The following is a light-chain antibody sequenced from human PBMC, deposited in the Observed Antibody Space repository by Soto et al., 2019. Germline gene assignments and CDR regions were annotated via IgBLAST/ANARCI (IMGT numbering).Light chain of an antibody. CDR3: QQLNSYPIT. V-gene: IGKV1-9*01. J-gene: IGKJ3*01. CDR1: QGLSSY. Sequence: DIQLTQSPSFLSASVGDRVTITCRASQGLSSYLAWYQQKPGMAPKLLIYSTSTLQSGVPARFSGSASGTEFTLTISSLQPEDFATYHCQQLNSYPITFGPGTKVDI. CDR2: STS.